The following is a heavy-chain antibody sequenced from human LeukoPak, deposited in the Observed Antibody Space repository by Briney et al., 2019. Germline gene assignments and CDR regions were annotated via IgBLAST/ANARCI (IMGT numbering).Heavy chain of an antibody. V-gene: IGHV3-30*04. CDR3: ASEIVSLYSSSSASAFDI. J-gene: IGHJ3*02. D-gene: IGHD6-6*01. CDR2: ISYDGSNK. Sequence: GGSLRLTCAASGFTFSSYAMHWVRQAPGKGLEWVAVISYDGSNKYYADSVKGRFTISRDNSKNTLYLQMNSLRAEDTAVYYCASEIVSLYSSSSASAFDIWGQGTMVTVSS. CDR1: GFTFSSYA.